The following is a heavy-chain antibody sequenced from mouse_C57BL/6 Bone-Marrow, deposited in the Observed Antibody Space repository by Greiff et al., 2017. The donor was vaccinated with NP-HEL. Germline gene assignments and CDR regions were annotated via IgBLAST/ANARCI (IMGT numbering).Heavy chain of an antibody. V-gene: IGHV14-4*01. Sequence: VQLKESGAELVRPGASVKLSCTASGFNIKDDYMHWVKQRPEQGLAWIGWIDPENGDTEYASKFQGKATITADTSSNTAYLKLSSLTSEDTAVYYCTTPSYYAMDYWGQGTSVTVSA. CDR2: IDPENGDT. CDR3: TTPSYYAMDY. J-gene: IGHJ4*01. CDR1: GFNIKDDY.